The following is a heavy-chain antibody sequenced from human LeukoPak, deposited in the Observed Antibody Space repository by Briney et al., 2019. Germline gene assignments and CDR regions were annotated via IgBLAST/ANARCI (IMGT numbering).Heavy chain of an antibody. CDR3: ARDGGESFSDIVVVVAAPLGFDP. Sequence: ASVKVACKASGYTFTSYYMHWVRQAPGQGLEWMGIINPSGGSTSYAQKFQGRVTMTRDMSTSTVYMELSSLRSEDTAVYYCARDGGESFSDIVVVVAAPLGFDPWGQGTLVTVSS. CDR2: INPSGGST. CDR1: GYTFTSYY. V-gene: IGHV1-46*01. D-gene: IGHD2-15*01. J-gene: IGHJ5*02.